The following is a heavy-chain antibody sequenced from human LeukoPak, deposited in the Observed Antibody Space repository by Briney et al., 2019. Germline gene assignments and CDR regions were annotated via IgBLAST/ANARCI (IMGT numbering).Heavy chain of an antibody. Sequence: TGGSLRLSCAASGFTFSSYWMSWVRQAPGKGLEWVANIKEDGSEKYYVDSVKGRFTISRDNAKNSLYLQMNSLRVEDTAVYYCAKDMLAVAGKGHYYFDYWGQGTLVTVSS. CDR3: AKDMLAVAGKGHYYFDY. CDR1: GFTFSSYW. V-gene: IGHV3-7*01. CDR2: IKEDGSEK. D-gene: IGHD6-19*01. J-gene: IGHJ4*02.